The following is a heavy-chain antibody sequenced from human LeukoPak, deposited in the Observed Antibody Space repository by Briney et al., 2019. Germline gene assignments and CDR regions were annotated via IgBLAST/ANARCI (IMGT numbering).Heavy chain of an antibody. J-gene: IGHJ2*01. CDR3: ARSGSSSWYEYWYFDL. CDR1: GGSFSGYY. D-gene: IGHD6-13*01. CDR2: IYYSGST. Sequence: PSETLSLTCAVYGGSFSGYYWSWIRQPPGKGLEWTGYIYYSGSTNYNPSLKSRVTISVDTSKNQFSLKLSSVTAADTAVYYCARSGSSSWYEYWYFDLWGRGTLVTVSS. V-gene: IGHV4-59*01.